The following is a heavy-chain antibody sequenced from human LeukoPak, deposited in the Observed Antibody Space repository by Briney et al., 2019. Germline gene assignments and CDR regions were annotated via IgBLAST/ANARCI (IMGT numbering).Heavy chain of an antibody. CDR2: LFYSGST. D-gene: IGHD3-10*01. J-gene: IGHJ4*02. Sequence: SETLSLTCTVSGGSISSGGYYWSWIRQHPGKGLEWIAYLFYSGSTDYNPSLESRVTISVDTSKNQFSLKLRSVTAADTAVYYCATVAVIRGVTYFDYWGQGTLVTVSS. CDR1: GGSISSGGYY. V-gene: IGHV4-61*08. CDR3: ATVAVIRGVTYFDY.